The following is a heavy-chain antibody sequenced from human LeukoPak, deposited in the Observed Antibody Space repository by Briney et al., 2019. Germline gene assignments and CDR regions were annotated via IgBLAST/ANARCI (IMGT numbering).Heavy chain of an antibody. V-gene: IGHV4-59*01. J-gene: IGHJ6*03. D-gene: IGHD2-21*02. CDR2: IYYSGST. CDR1: GGSISSYY. Sequence: SETLSLTCTVSGGSISSYYWSWIRQPPGKGLEWIGYIYYSGSTNYNPSLKSRVTISVDTSKNQFSLKLSSVTAADTAVYYCARGGVAVVTAWYYYYMDVWGKGTMVTVSS. CDR3: ARGGVAVVTAWYYYYMDV.